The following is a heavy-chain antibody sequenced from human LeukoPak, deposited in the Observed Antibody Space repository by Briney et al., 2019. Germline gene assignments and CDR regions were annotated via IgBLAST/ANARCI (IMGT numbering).Heavy chain of an antibody. CDR2: IYTSGST. CDR1: GGSISSYY. CDR3: ARTYCGGDCRGYYYHYYMDV. J-gene: IGHJ6*03. V-gene: IGHV4-4*07. Sequence: PSETLSLTCTVSGGSISSYYWSWIRQPAGKGLEWIGRIYTSGSTKYNPSLKSRVTISVDRSKNQFSLKLSSVTAADTAVYYCARTYCGGDCRGYYYHYYMDVWGKGTTVTISS. D-gene: IGHD2-21*02.